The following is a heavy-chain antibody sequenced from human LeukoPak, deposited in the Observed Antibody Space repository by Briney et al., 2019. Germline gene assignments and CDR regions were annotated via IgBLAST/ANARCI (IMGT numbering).Heavy chain of an antibody. Sequence: SETLSLTCTVSGGSISSSSYYWGWIRQPPGKGLEWIGSIYYSGSTYYNPSLKSRVTISVDTSKNQFSLKLSSVTAADTAVYYCARDVRIVLMVYARYYFDYWGQGTLVTVSS. D-gene: IGHD2-8*01. J-gene: IGHJ4*02. V-gene: IGHV4-39*07. CDR2: IYYSGST. CDR1: GGSISSSSYY. CDR3: ARDVRIVLMVYARYYFDY.